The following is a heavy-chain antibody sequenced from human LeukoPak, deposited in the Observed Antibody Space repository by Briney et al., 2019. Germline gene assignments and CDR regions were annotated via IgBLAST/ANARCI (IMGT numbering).Heavy chain of an antibody. CDR1: GFTFSSYA. V-gene: IGHV3-23*01. J-gene: IGHJ5*02. D-gene: IGHD2-2*01. CDR3: AKLRVVPAAIATDP. Sequence: PGGSLRLSCAASGFTFSSYAMSWVRLAPGKGLEWVSAISGSGGSTYYADSVKGRFTISRDNSKNTLYLQMNSLRAEDTAVYYCAKLRVVPAAIATDPWGQGTLVTVPS. CDR2: ISGSGGST.